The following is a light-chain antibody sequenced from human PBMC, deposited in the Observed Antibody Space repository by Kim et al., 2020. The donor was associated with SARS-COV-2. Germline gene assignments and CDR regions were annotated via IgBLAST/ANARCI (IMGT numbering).Light chain of an antibody. CDR1: KLGSKF. CDR2: QDK. Sequence: SVSPGQTASITCSGAKLGSKFTFWYRQKSGQSPGLVIYQDKRRPSGIPERVSGSNSGTTATLTISGTQAIDEAVYYCQAWDSSIVLFGGGTQLTVL. CDR3: QAWDSSIVL. V-gene: IGLV3-1*01. J-gene: IGLJ2*01.